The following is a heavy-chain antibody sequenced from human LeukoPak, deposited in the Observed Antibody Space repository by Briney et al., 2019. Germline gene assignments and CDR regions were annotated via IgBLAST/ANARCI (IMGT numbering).Heavy chain of an antibody. Sequence: GGSLRLSCAASGFTFSNYAMSWVRQAPGKGLEWVSAITGSAGGTYYADSVKGRFTISRDNSKNTLYLQMNSLRAEDTAVYYCARGLAAAGLYLDYWGQGTLVTVSS. CDR2: ITGSAGGT. CDR3: ARGLAAAGLYLDY. J-gene: IGHJ4*02. D-gene: IGHD6-13*01. CDR1: GFTFSNYA. V-gene: IGHV3-23*01.